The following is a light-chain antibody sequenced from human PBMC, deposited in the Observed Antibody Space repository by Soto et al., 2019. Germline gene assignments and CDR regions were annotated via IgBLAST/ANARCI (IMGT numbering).Light chain of an antibody. Sequence: EIVLTQSQTTLSLSPGERATLSCRASQSIASDYLAWYQQKPGQAPRLLIYDTSNRATGVPARFSGSGSGTDFTLTISSLEPEDCAIYYCQQRQYWPPITFGQGTRLEIK. CDR1: QSIASDY. V-gene: IGKV3-11*01. CDR3: QQRQYWPPIT. CDR2: DTS. J-gene: IGKJ5*01.